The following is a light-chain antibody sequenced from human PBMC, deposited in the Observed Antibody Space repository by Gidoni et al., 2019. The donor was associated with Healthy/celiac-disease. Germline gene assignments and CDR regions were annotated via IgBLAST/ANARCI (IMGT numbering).Light chain of an antibody. CDR2: DAS. J-gene: IGKJ1*01. Sequence: VSTLSPGTLSLSPGDRATLSCRGSQSVSSSYLAWYQQKPGQAPRLLIYDASSRATGIPDRFSGSGSGTDFTLTISRLEPEDFAVYYCQQYGSSLTWTFGQGTKVEIK. CDR3: QQYGSSLTWT. CDR1: QSVSSSY. V-gene: IGKV3-20*01.